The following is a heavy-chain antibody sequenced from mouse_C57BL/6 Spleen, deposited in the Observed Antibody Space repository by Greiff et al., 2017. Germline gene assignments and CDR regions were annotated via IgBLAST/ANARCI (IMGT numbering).Heavy chain of an antibody. V-gene: IGHV1-62-2*01. D-gene: IGHD2-3*01. J-gene: IGHJ4*01. CDR3: ARHEEGYDGYRGGAMDY. CDR1: GYTFTEYT. CDR2: FYPGSGSI. Sequence: QVQLQQSGAELVKPGASVKLSCKASGYTFTEYTIHWVKQRSGQGLEWIGWFYPGSGSIKYNEKFKDKATLTADKSSSTVYMELSRLTSEDSAVYVCARHEEGYDGYRGGAMDYWGQGTSVTVSS.